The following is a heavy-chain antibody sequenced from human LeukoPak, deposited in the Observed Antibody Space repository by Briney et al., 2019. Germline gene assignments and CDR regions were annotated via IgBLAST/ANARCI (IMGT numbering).Heavy chain of an antibody. CDR1: GGTFSSYA. J-gene: IGHJ4*02. V-gene: IGHV1-69*05. D-gene: IGHD3-22*01. CDR3: ARDRTPYDSSGYHDY. Sequence: SVKVSCKASGGTFSSYAISWVRQAPGQGLEWMGGIIPIFGTANYAQKFQGRVTITTGESTSTAYMELSSLRSEDTAVYYCARDRTPYDSSGYHDYWGQGTLVTVSS. CDR2: IIPIFGTA.